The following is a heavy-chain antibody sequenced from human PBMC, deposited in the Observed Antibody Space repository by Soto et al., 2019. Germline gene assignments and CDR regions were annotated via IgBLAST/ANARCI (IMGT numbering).Heavy chain of an antibody. J-gene: IGHJ4*02. V-gene: IGHV3-7*05. CDR3: ARDSGMYSSSWYDY. CDR2: IKEDGSEK. Sequence: GGSLRLSCAASGFTFSSYWMSWVRQAPGKGLEWVGNIKEDGSEKYYVDSVKGRFTITRDNAKNSLYLQMSSLRAEDTAVYYCARDSGMYSSSWYDYWGQGTLVTVSS. D-gene: IGHD6-13*01. CDR1: GFTFSSYW.